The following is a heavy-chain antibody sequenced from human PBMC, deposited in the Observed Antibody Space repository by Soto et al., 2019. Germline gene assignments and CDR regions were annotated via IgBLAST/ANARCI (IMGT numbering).Heavy chain of an antibody. CDR2: ISAAGDP. Sequence: EVQLVESGGGLVQPGGSLRLSCAASGFTFRNYDMHWVRQGTGKGLEWVSGISAAGDPDYADSVEGRFTISRENAQNSFFLQMNSRRVGDTAVYYCARTDRDFYGLDVWGQGTTVSVSS. CDR3: ARTDRDFYGLDV. J-gene: IGHJ6*02. CDR1: GFTFRNYD. V-gene: IGHV3-13*05.